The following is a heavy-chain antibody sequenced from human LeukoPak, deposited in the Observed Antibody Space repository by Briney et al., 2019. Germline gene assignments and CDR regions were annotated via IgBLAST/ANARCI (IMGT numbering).Heavy chain of an antibody. CDR1: GFTFSSYE. Sequence: GGSLRLSCAASGFTFSSYEMNWVRQAPGKGLDWVSSISSDARDPYYADSVKGRFTISRDNAKNSLYPQLNSLRAEDTAVYYCARGGSFGVDRNDYWGQGTLVTVSS. D-gene: IGHD3-3*01. CDR3: ARGGSFGVDRNDY. J-gene: IGHJ4*02. CDR2: ISSDARDP. V-gene: IGHV3-21*01.